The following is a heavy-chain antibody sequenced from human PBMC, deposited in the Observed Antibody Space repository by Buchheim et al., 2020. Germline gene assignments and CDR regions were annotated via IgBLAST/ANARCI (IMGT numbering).Heavy chain of an antibody. V-gene: IGHV4-34*01. CDR2: INHSGSS. Sequence: QVQLQQWGAGLLKPSETLSLTCAVYGASLSGYYWSWIRQPPGKGLEWIGEINHSGSSNYNPSLKSRVSMLVDTYRNQLSLKLRSVTAADTAVYYCASFWLGMTGTSFDPWGQGTL. CDR3: ASFWLGMTGTSFDP. CDR1: GASLSGYY. D-gene: IGHD1-1*01. J-gene: IGHJ5*02.